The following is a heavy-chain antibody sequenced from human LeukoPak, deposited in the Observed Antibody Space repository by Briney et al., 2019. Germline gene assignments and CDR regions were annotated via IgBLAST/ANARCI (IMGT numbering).Heavy chain of an antibody. CDR2: MNPNSGNT. V-gene: IGHV1-8*01. D-gene: IGHD3-3*01. J-gene: IGHJ6*03. Sequence: ASVKVSCKASGYTFTSYAINWVRQATGQGLEWMGWMNPNSGNTGYAQKFQGRVTMTRNTSISTAYMELSSLRSEDTAVYYCARGRRFLTIYYYYMDVWGKGTTVTVSS. CDR1: GYTFTSYA. CDR3: ARGRRFLTIYYYYMDV.